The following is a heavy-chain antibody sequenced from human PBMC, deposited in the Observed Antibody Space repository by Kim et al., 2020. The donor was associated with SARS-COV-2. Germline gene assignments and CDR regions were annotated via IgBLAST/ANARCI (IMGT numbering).Heavy chain of an antibody. D-gene: IGHD5-12*01. CDR3: ASLDPEGTAEWLN. J-gene: IGHJ4*02. V-gene: IGHV1-3*01. CDR2: INAGNVNT. CDR1: GYTFTSYA. Sequence: ASVKVSCKASGYTFTSYAMHWVRQAPGQRLEWMGWINAGNVNTKYSQKFQGRVTITRDTSASTAYMELSSLRSEDTAVYYCASLDPEGTAEWLNWGQGTLVTVSS.